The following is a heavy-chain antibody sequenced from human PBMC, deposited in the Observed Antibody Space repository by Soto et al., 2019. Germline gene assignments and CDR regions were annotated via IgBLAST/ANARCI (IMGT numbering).Heavy chain of an antibody. Sequence: SVKVSCKASGGTFSTYTVVWVRQAPGQGLEWMGRILPMLDITNSAQRFQGRVTMTADKSTSTAYLELTSLRSEDTAVYYCSLGSWSAETFDIWGRGTMVTVSS. CDR1: GGTFSTYT. D-gene: IGHD6-13*01. V-gene: IGHV1-69*02. CDR3: SLGSWSAETFDI. J-gene: IGHJ3*02. CDR2: ILPMLDIT.